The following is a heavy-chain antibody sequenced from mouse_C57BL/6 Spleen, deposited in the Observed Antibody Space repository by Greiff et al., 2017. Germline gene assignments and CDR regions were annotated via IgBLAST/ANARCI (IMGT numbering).Heavy chain of an antibody. CDR2: IDPSDSYT. Sequence: QVQLQQPGAELVMPGASVKLSCKASGYTFTSYWMHWVKPRPGQGLEWIGEIDPSDSYTNYNQKFKGKYTLTVDKSASTAYMQLSSLTSEDSAVYYCARSGYDYFAYWGQGTLVTVSA. CDR1: GYTFTSYW. D-gene: IGHD2-4*01. CDR3: ARSGYDYFAY. V-gene: IGHV1-69*01. J-gene: IGHJ3*01.